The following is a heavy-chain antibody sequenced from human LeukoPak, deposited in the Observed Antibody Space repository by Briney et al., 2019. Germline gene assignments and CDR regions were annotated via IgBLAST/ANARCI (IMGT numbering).Heavy chain of an antibody. D-gene: IGHD2-2*01. V-gene: IGHV1-8*01. Sequence: VASVKVSCTASGYTFTSYDINWVRQATGQGLEWMGWMNPNSGNTGYAQKFQGRVTMTRNTSISTAYMELSSLRSEDTAVYYCARRLRKTSDCSSTSCYGYWGQGTLVTVSS. J-gene: IGHJ4*02. CDR1: GYTFTSYD. CDR2: MNPNSGNT. CDR3: ARRLRKTSDCSSTSCYGY.